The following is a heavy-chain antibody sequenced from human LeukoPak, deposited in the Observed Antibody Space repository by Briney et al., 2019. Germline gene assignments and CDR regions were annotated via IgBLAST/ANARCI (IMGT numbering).Heavy chain of an antibody. J-gene: IGHJ5*02. D-gene: IGHD4-17*01. CDR2: INPSSGGT. CDR3: ARLGLRGFGGFDP. CDR1: GYTFTGYY. V-gene: IGHV1-2*02. Sequence: ASVKVSCKASGYTFTGYYMHWVRQAPGQGLEWMGWINPSSGGTNYAQKFQGRVTMTRDTSISTAYMELSRLRSDDTAVYYCARLGLRGFGGFDPWGQGILVTVSS.